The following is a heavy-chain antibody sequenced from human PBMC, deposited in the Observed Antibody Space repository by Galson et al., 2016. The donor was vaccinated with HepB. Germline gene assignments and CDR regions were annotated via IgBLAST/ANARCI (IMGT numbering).Heavy chain of an antibody. Sequence: SLRLSCAASGFTISNLWMNWVRQAPGKGLEWVAHIKQDGSQENYVDSVKGRFTISRDNAKNSLYLQMNSLRAEDTDVYYCLADTYDFDLWGQGTMVSVSS. CDR3: LADTYDFDL. V-gene: IGHV3-7*01. CDR1: GFTISNLW. CDR2: IKQDGSQE. J-gene: IGHJ3*01. D-gene: IGHD2-15*01.